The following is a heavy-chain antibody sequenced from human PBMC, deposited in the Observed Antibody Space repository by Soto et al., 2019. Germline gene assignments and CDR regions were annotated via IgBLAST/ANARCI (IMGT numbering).Heavy chain of an antibody. J-gene: IGHJ5*02. CDR2: IYSGGTT. CDR1: GFPVSSNY. V-gene: IGHV3-66*01. CDR3: ARNGDSSDYRGWFDP. Sequence: EVQLVESGGGLVQPGGSLSLSCAASGFPVSSNYMSWVRQAPGKGLEWVSVIYSGGTTYYADSVKGRCTISGDNSKNTLYLQMNSLRAEDTAVYYCARNGDSSDYRGWFDPWGQGTLVTVSS. D-gene: IGHD3-22*01.